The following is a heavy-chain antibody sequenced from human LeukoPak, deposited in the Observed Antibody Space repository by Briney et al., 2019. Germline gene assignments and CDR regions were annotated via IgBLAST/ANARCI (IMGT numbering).Heavy chain of an antibody. D-gene: IGHD2/OR15-2a*01. V-gene: IGHV5-51*01. Sequence: GESLKISCKGSGYSFPSYWIAWVRQMPGKGLEWMGITYPGDSDTTYSPSFQGQVTISADKSISTAYLQWSSLKASDTAIYYCARRLKNSRGIDYWGQGTLVTVSS. CDR2: TYPGDSDT. CDR3: ARRLKNSRGIDY. J-gene: IGHJ4*02. CDR1: GYSFPSYW.